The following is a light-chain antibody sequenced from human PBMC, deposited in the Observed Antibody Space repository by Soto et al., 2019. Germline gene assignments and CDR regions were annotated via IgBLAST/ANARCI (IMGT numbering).Light chain of an antibody. CDR3: QSYDSDFVV. CDR1: SGSIANNY. V-gene: IGLV6-57*04. J-gene: IGLJ2*01. CDR2: ENN. Sequence: NFMLTQPHSVSDSPGKTLSISCTRSSGSIANNYVQWYQQRPGSAPTTVIYENNQRLSGVPDRFSGSTDGSSNSASLTISGLQTEDEAHYYCQSYDSDFVVFGGGTKVTVL.